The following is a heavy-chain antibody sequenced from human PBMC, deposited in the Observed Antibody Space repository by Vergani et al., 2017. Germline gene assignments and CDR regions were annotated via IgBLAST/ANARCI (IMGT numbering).Heavy chain of an antibody. V-gene: IGHV1-69*09. CDR1: GGTFSSYT. CDR3: GRSTRNCGSDCYYFNH. J-gene: IGHJ4*02. D-gene: IGHD2-21*02. Sequence: QVQVVQSGAEVKKSGSSVKVSCKASGGTFSSYTISWVRQAPGQGLEWMGRIIPLHDITNYAQKFQGRVTITADKSTSTAHMELSSLRSEDTAVYYCGRSTRNCGSDCYYFNHWGQGTLVTVSS. CDR2: IIPLHDIT.